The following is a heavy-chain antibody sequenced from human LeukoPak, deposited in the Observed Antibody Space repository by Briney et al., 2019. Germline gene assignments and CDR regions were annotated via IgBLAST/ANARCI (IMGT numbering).Heavy chain of an antibody. J-gene: IGHJ4*02. CDR2: MNPNSGNT. CDR3: ARGVKKGFDY. CDR1: GGTFSSYA. Sequence: GASVKVSCKASGGTFSSYAINWVRQATGQGLEWMGWMNPNSGNTGYAQKFQGRVTMTRNTSISTAYMELSSLRSEDTAVYYCARGVKKGFDYWGQGTLVTVSS. V-gene: IGHV1-8*02.